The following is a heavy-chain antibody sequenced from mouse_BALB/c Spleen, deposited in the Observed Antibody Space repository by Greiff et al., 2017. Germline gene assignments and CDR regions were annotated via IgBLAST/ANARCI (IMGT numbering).Heavy chain of an antibody. CDR2: FYPGSGNT. CDR3: ARRNGNYWFDY. Sequence: QVQLQQSGAELARPGASVKLSCKASGYTFTDYYINWVKQRTGQGLEWIGEFYPGSGNTYYNEKFKGKATLTADKSSSTAYMQLSSLTSEDSAVYFCARRNGNYWFDYWGQGTLVTVSA. J-gene: IGHJ3*01. CDR1: GYTFTDYY. D-gene: IGHD2-1*01. V-gene: IGHV1-77*01.